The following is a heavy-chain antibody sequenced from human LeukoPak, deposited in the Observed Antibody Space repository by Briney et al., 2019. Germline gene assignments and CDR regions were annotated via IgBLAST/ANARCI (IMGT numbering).Heavy chain of an antibody. CDR2: ISWDGGST. V-gene: IGHV3-43D*03. CDR1: GFTFDDYA. J-gene: IGHJ4*02. D-gene: IGHD3-22*01. Sequence: GGSLRLSCAASGFTFDDYAMHWVRQAPGKGLEWVSLISWDGGSTYYADSVKGRFAISRDNSKNSLYLQMNSLRAEDTALYYCAKDSEYYYDSSAYLDYWGQGTLVTVSS. CDR3: AKDSEYYYDSSAYLDY.